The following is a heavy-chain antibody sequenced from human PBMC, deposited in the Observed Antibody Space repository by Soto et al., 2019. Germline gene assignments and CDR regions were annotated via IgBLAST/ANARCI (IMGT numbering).Heavy chain of an antibody. CDR3: ARGRFRRSWFDP. CDR2: MNPDSGNT. J-gene: IGHJ5*02. V-gene: IGHV1-8*01. Sequence: QVQLVQSGAEVKKPGASVKVSCKASGYTFTNYDIHWVRQATGQGLEWMGWMNPDSGNTGQSKQFQDRVTMTRGSSISTAYMELSSLRSEDTAVYYCARGRFRRSWFDPWGQGTRVTVSS. D-gene: IGHD3-16*01. CDR1: GYTFTNYD.